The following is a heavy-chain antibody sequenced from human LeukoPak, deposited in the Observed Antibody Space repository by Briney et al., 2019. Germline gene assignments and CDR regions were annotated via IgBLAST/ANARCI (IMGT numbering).Heavy chain of an antibody. CDR2: MNPNSGNT. CDR3: ARADYDFWSGYYFVYYYYGMDV. J-gene: IGHJ6*02. Sequence: ASVTVSCKASGYTFTSYDINWVRQAPGQGLEWMGWMNPNSGNTGYAQKFQGRVTMTRNTSISTAYMELSSLRSEDTAVYYCARADYDFWSGYYFVYYYYGMDVWGQGTTVTVSS. D-gene: IGHD3-3*01. CDR1: GYTFTSYD. V-gene: IGHV1-8*01.